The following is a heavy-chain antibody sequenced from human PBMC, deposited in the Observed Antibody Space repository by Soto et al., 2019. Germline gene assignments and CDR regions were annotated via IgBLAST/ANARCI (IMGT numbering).Heavy chain of an antibody. CDR3: ARDTINYYGMDV. J-gene: IGHJ6*02. CDR2: ISSSSSYT. V-gene: IGHV3-11*06. Sequence: GGSLRLSCAASGFTFSNYYMSWIRQAPGKGLEWVSYISSSSSYTNYADSVKGRFTISRDNAKNSLYLQMNSLRAEDTAVYYCARDTINYYGMDVWGQGTTVTVSS. D-gene: IGHD3-9*01. CDR1: GFTFSNYY.